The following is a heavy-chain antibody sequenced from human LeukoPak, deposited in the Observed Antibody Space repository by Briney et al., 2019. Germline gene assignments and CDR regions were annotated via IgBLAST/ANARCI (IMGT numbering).Heavy chain of an antibody. Sequence: GGSLRLSCAASGFTFSSYSMNWVRQAPGKGLEWVSSISSSSSYIYYADSVKGRFTISRDNAKNSLYLQMNSLRAEDTAVYYCARGTGRQYDSSGYYRLDAFDIWGRGTMVTVSS. V-gene: IGHV3-21*01. CDR2: ISSSSSYI. D-gene: IGHD3-22*01. CDR3: ARGTGRQYDSSGYYRLDAFDI. J-gene: IGHJ3*02. CDR1: GFTFSSYS.